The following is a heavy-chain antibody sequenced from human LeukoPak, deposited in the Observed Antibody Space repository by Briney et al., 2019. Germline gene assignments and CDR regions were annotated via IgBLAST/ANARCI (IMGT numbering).Heavy chain of an antibody. J-gene: IGHJ4*02. V-gene: IGHV3-23*01. CDR3: AKSAGYCSGASCYLSGGAFYYFDY. CDR2: ISGSGGST. Sequence: GGSLRLSCAASGFTFDDYAMTWVRQAPGKGLEWVSAISGSGGSTYYADSVKGRFTISRDNSKNTLYLQMNSLRAEDTAVYYCAKSAGYCSGASCYLSGGAFYYFDYWGQGTLVTVSS. CDR1: GFTFDDYA. D-gene: IGHD2-15*01.